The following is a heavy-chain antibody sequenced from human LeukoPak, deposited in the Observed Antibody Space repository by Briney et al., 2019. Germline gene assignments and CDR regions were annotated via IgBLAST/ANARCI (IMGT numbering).Heavy chain of an antibody. CDR1: GFTFSTYA. D-gene: IGHD4-17*01. J-gene: IGHJ4*02. CDR2: ISGSGGST. Sequence: GGSLRLSCAASGFTFSTYAMNLVRQAPGKGLEWVSTISGSGGSTYYADSVKGRFTISRDNSKNTLYLQMNSLRAEDTAVYYCAYGDYDCWGQGTLVTVSS. V-gene: IGHV3-23*01. CDR3: AYGDYDC.